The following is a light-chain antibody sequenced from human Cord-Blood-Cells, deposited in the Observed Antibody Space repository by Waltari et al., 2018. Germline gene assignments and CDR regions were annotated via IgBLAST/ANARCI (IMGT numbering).Light chain of an antibody. CDR2: DAS. Sequence: DIQMTQSPSTLSASVGDRVTITCRASQSISSLLAWYQQKPGKAPKLLIYDASSLESGVPSRFSGSGSGTEFTLTISSLQPDDFATYYCQQYNSYSPGYTFGQGTKLEIK. CDR3: QQYNSYSPGYT. V-gene: IGKV1-5*01. CDR1: QSISSL. J-gene: IGKJ2*01.